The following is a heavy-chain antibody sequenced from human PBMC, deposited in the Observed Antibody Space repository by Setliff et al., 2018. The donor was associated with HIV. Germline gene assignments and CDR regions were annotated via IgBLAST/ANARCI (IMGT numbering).Heavy chain of an antibody. J-gene: IGHJ4*02. V-gene: IGHV4-39*07. CDR2: INYRGNT. CDR1: GGSISTSRYY. CDR3: ARGQYNSGYYGEPSSYYFDS. Sequence: SETLSLTCTVSGGSISTSRYYWGWIRQPPGKGLEWIGSINYRGNTYYNPSLKSRAAISVDTSKNQLSLWLSSVTAADTATYYCARGQYNSGYYGEPSSYYFDSWDQGTLVTVSS. D-gene: IGHD5-12*01.